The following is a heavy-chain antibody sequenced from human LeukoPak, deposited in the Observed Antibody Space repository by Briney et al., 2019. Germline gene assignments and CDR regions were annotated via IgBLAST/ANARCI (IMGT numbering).Heavy chain of an antibody. CDR2: IIPIFATA. CDR3: ARGPITTRSHFDY. V-gene: IGHV1-69*13. D-gene: IGHD3-22*01. CDR1: GGTFSSYA. Sequence: SVKVSCKASGGTFSSYAISWVRQAPGQGLEWMGGIIPIFATANYAQKFQGRVTITADESTNTAYMELSSLRSEDTAVYYCARGPITTRSHFDYWGQGTLVTVSS. J-gene: IGHJ4*02.